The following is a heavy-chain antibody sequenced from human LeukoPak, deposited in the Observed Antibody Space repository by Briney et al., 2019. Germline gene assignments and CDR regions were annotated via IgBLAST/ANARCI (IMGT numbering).Heavy chain of an antibody. V-gene: IGHV1-46*01. CDR2: INPSGGST. J-gene: IGHJ4*02. CDR3: AAWGLGSGSPGY. CDR1: GYTFTSYY. D-gene: IGHD3-10*01. Sequence: ASVKVSCKASGYTFTSYYIHWVRQAPGQGLEWMGIINPSGGSTNYAQKFQERVTITRDMSTSTAYMELSSLRSEDTAVYYCAAWGLGSGSPGYWGQGTLVTVSS.